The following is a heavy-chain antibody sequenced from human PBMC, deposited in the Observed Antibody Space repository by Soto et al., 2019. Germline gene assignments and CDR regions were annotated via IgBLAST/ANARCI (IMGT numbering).Heavy chain of an antibody. J-gene: IGHJ4*02. Sequence: QVQLQESGPGLVKPSQTLSLTCSVSGGSISRVGYYWSWIRQHPGKGLEWIGYLYYTGSTSYNPSLKTRLTLSVDTSKNQCSLKLSSVTAADTAVYYFASFRGWPNYYFVYWGQGTLVTVSS. V-gene: IGHV4-31*03. CDR3: ASFRGWPNYYFVY. CDR1: GGSISRVGYY. CDR2: LYYTGST. D-gene: IGHD3-10*01.